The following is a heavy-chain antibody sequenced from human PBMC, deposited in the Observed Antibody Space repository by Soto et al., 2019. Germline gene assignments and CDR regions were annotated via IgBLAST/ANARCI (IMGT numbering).Heavy chain of an antibody. CDR1: GYTFTTYY. Sequence: ASVKVSCKASGYTFTTYYLHWVRQAPGQGLEWMGIINPSGGSTNYAQRFQGRVTMTSDTSTSTVYMELSSLRADDTAVYYCARVVVPTTATTSNWFDPWGQGTLVTVCS. J-gene: IGHJ5*02. D-gene: IGHD4-17*01. CDR3: ARVVVPTTATTSNWFDP. CDR2: INPSGGST. V-gene: IGHV1-46*01.